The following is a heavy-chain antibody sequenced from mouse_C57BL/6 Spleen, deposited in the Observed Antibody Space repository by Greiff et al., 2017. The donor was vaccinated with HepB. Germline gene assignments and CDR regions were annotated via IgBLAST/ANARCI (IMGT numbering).Heavy chain of an antibody. Sequence: EVQGVESGAELVRPGASVKLSCTASGFNIKDDYMHWVKQRPEQGLEWIGWIDPENGDTEYASKFQGKATITADTSSNTAYLQLSSLTSEDTAVYYCTTTVVGRGYFDYWGQGTTLTVSS. CDR3: TTTVVGRGYFDY. J-gene: IGHJ2*01. CDR2: IDPENGDT. D-gene: IGHD1-1*01. V-gene: IGHV14-4*01. CDR1: GFNIKDDY.